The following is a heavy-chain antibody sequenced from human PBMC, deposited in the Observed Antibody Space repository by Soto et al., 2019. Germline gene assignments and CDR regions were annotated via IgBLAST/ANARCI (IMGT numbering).Heavy chain of an antibody. D-gene: IGHD6-19*01. Sequence: EVQLLESGGGFIQSGGSLRLSCAASGFTFSSYAMSWVRQAPGKRLEWLSLISGSGATTYYADSVKGRFIVSRDKSKNTVYLQMNSLRADHTALYYCTKSSVHCSGSSCFDFWGQGTLVTVSS. CDR1: GFTFSSYA. CDR3: TKSSVHCSGSSCFDF. CDR2: ISGSGATT. J-gene: IGHJ5*01. V-gene: IGHV3-23*01.